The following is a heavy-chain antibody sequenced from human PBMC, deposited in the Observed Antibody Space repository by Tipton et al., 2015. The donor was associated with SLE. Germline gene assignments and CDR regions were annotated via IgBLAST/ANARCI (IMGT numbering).Heavy chain of an antibody. CDR2: INHTGSI. D-gene: IGHD5/OR15-5a*01. CDR1: GGSFSGYY. J-gene: IGHJ3*02. CDR3: AGVSRDAFEI. V-gene: IGHV4-34*01. Sequence: TLSLTCAVYGGSFSGYYWSWIRQPPRKGLEWIGEINHTGSINYNPSLKSRVTISVDTSKNQFSLKLSSVTAADTAVYYCAGVSRDAFEIWGRGTMVTVSS.